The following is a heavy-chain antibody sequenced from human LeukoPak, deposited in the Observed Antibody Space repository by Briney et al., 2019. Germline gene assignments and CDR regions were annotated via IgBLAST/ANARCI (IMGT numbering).Heavy chain of an antibody. CDR1: GFTFGDYS. D-gene: IGHD5-12*01. CDR3: ARDMSAYSGYLEDYYFDY. J-gene: IGHJ4*02. Sequence: GGSLRLSCAASGFTFGDYSMNWVRQAPGKGLDWVSYISSSGSTIYYADSLKGRFTISRDNAKNSLYLQMNSLRAEDTAVYYCARDMSAYSGYLEDYYFDYWGQGTLVTVSS. V-gene: IGHV3-48*01. CDR2: ISSSGSTI.